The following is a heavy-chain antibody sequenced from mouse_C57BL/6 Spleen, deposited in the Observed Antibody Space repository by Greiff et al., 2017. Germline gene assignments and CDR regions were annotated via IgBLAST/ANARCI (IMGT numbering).Heavy chain of an antibody. CDR1: GFTFSDYY. V-gene: IGHV5-16*01. J-gene: IGHJ2*01. Sequence: EVNLVESEGGLVQPGSSMKLSCTASGFTFSDYYMAWVRQVPEKGLEWVANINYDGSSTYYLDSLKSRFIISRDNAKNILYLQMSSLKSEDTATYYCARGTLYYFDYWGQGTTLTVSS. CDR3: ARGTLYYFDY. CDR2: INYDGSST.